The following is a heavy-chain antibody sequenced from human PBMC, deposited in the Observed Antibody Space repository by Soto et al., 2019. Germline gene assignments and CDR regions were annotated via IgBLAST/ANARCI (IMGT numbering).Heavy chain of an antibody. CDR2: IIPIFGTA. J-gene: IGHJ6*02. CDR3: ARVHGDRGNYYYGMDV. V-gene: IGHV1-69*06. D-gene: IGHD4-17*01. CDR1: GGTFSSYA. Sequence: QVQLVQSGAEVKKPGSSVKVSCKASGGTFSSYAISWVRQAPGQGLEWMGGIIPIFGTANYAQKFQGRVTITADKSTRTAYMELSSLRSEDTAVYYCARVHGDRGNYYYGMDVWGQGTTVTVSS.